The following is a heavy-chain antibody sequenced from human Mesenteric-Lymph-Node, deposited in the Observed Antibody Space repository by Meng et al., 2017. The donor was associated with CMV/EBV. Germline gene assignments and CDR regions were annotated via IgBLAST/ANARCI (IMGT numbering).Heavy chain of an antibody. D-gene: IGHD6-13*01. CDR2: ISAYNGNT. CDR3: ARDPSRRIAAAHFDY. CDR1: GYPFTSYG. J-gene: IGHJ4*02. V-gene: IGHV1-18*04. Sequence: SGYPFTSYGISWVRQAPGQGLEWMGWISAYNGNTNYAQKLQGRVTMTTDTSTSTAYMELRSLRSDDTAVYYCARDPSRRIAAAHFDYWGQGTLVTVSS.